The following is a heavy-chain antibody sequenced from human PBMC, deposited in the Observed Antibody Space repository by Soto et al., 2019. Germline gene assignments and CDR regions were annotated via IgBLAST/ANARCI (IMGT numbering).Heavy chain of an antibody. D-gene: IGHD3-9*01. CDR3: VRLVGNSWLDH. J-gene: IGHJ4*02. Sequence: PSQTLSLTCVISWDSVSRNSAVCNWIRQSPSRGLEWLGRTYYRSQWHYEYAVFVQSRISIDPDTSKNQFSLQLNSVTPEDTAVYYCVRLVGNSWLDHWGQGTLVTVSS. V-gene: IGHV6-1*01. CDR2: TYYRSQWHY. CDR1: WDSVSRNSAV.